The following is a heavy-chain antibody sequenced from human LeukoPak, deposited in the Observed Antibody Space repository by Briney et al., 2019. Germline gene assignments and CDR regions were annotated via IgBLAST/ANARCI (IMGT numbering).Heavy chain of an antibody. CDR1: GFTFRNYS. D-gene: IGHD2-2*02. V-gene: IGHV3-23*01. CDR2: ISDSGGTT. Sequence: GGSPRLSCAASGFTFRNYSMNWVRQAPGKGLEWVSGISDSGGTTDYADSVKGRFAISRDNSNNTLYLQMNSLRAEDTAVYYCAKARSGSSSSCYNYWGQGTLVTVSS. J-gene: IGHJ4*02. CDR3: AKARSGSSSSCYNY.